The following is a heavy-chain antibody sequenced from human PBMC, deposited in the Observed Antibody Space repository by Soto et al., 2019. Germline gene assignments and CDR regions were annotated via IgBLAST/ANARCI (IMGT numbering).Heavy chain of an antibody. Sequence: SVKVSCKASGYTFTGYYMHWVRQAPGQGPEWTGGTIPIFGTGNYAQKFQGRVTLTADKSTSTAYMELSSLRSEDTAVYYCASFWHTDYWGQGTLVTVYS. V-gene: IGHV1-69*06. J-gene: IGHJ4*02. CDR2: TIPIFGTG. D-gene: IGHD3-3*01. CDR3: ASFWHTDY. CDR1: GYTFTGYY.